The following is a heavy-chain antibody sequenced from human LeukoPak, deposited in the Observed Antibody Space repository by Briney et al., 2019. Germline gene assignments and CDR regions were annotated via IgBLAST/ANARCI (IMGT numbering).Heavy chain of an antibody. CDR2: IWYDGSNK. CDR1: GFTFSSYG. D-gene: IGHD3-22*01. Sequence: GESLRLSCAASGFTFSSYGMRWVRQAPGKGLEWVAVIWYDGSNKYYADSVKGRFTISRDNSKNTLYLQMNSLRAEDTAVYYCARSSGYFYNLDSWGQGTLVTVSS. V-gene: IGHV3-33*08. CDR3: ARSSGYFYNLDS. J-gene: IGHJ4*02.